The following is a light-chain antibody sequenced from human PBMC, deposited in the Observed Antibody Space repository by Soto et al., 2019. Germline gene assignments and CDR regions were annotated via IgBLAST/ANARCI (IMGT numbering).Light chain of an antibody. CDR1: QSVRSN. CDR3: QRFGTSPPWT. J-gene: IGKJ1*01. CDR2: GTS. Sequence: DIVMTQSPDSLAVSLGERATLYCRASQSVRSNLAWYQQKPGQAPRLLIYGTSIRATGIPDRFSGSGSGTDFTLTITRLEPEDFAVYYCQRFGTSPPWTFGQGTKVDI. V-gene: IGKV3-20*01.